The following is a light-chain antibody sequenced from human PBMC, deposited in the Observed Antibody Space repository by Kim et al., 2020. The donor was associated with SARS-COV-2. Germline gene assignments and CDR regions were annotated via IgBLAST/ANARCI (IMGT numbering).Light chain of an antibody. J-gene: IGLJ2*01. V-gene: IGLV3-21*04. CDR2: YDS. CDR1: GSRS. CDR3: QVWDSSGDRV. Sequence: SYELTQPPSVSVAPGETARISCGGGSRSVHWYQQKPGQAPVLVIYYDSGRPSGIPERFSGNTATLTISRVEAGDEADYYCQVWDSSGDRVFGGGTQL.